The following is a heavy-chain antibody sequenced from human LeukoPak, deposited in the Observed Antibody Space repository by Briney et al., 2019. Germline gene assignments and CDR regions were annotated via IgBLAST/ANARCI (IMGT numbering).Heavy chain of an antibody. D-gene: IGHD6-19*01. CDR2: ISTNGGST. V-gene: IGHV3-64D*06. CDR1: GFTFSTYA. Sequence: GGSLRLSCSASGFTFSTYAMHWVRQAPGKGLECVSAISTNGGSTYYADSVKGRFTISRDNSKNTLFLQMSSLRAEDTAVYYCVKKMTPGIAVAGHFDYWGQGTLATVSS. J-gene: IGHJ4*02. CDR3: VKKMTPGIAVAGHFDY.